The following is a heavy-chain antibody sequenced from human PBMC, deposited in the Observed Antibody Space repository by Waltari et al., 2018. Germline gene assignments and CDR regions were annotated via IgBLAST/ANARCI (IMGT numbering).Heavy chain of an antibody. CDR3: ARADYGGTADFDY. V-gene: IGHV3-7*04. Sequence: EVQLVESGGGLVQPGGSLRVSCEASGFPFSSPWMTWVRQAPGKGLEWVANINGDGSEKYYVDSVKARFTISRDNAKNSLYLQMDSLRAEDTAVYYCARADYGGTADFDYWGQGTLVTVSS. CDR2: INGDGSEK. D-gene: IGHD4-17*01. CDR1: GFPFSSPW. J-gene: IGHJ4*02.